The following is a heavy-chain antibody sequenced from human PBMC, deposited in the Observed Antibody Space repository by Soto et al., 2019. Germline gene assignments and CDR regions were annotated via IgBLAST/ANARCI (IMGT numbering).Heavy chain of an antibody. CDR2: ISATGSTI. J-gene: IGHJ4*02. Sequence: EVQLVESGGGQVQPGGSLRLSCAASGFTLSTYSINWVRQAPGKGLEWVSYISATGSTIRYADSVKGRFTISRDNANNSLYLKMDSRGDEDTAVYYCARDMNYWGQGTLVTVSS. CDR1: GFTLSTYS. CDR3: ARDMNY. V-gene: IGHV3-48*02. D-gene: IGHD3-16*01.